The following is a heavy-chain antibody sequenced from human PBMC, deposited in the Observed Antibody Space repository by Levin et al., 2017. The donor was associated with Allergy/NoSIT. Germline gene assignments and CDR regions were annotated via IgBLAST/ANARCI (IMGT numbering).Heavy chain of an antibody. J-gene: IGHJ4*02. Sequence: GGSLRLSCAASGFTFSSYAMHWVRQAPGKGLEWVAVISYDGSNKYYADSVKGRFTISRDNSKNTLYLQMNSLRAEDTAVYYCARGQDYVLLWFGELGLPLDWGQGTLVTVSS. D-gene: IGHD3-10*01. CDR3: ARGQDYVLLWFGELGLPLD. CDR1: GFTFSSYA. V-gene: IGHV3-30-3*01. CDR2: ISYDGSNK.